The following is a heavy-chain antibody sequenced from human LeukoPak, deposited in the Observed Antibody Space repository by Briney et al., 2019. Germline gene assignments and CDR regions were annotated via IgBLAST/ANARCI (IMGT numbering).Heavy chain of an antibody. Sequence: GGSLRLSCAASGFTFSSYGMHGVRQAPGKGLEWVAVISYDGSNKYYADSVKGRFTISRDNSKNTLYLQMNSLRAEDTAVYYCAKDKEWEMDYWGQGTLVTVSS. J-gene: IGHJ4*02. CDR2: ISYDGSNK. CDR3: AKDKEWEMDY. CDR1: GFTFSSYG. V-gene: IGHV3-30*18. D-gene: IGHD1-26*01.